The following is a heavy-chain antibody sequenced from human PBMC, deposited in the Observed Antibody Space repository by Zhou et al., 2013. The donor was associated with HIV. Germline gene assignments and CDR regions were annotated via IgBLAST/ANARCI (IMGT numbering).Heavy chain of an antibody. J-gene: IGHJ6*03. CDR2: IIPIFGTT. Sequence: QIQLVQSGAEVKKPGSSVKVSCKASGGSFTSYALSWVRQAPGQGLEWMGGIIPIFGTTNYAQKFQGRVSITADESTSTAYMELSDLRAEDTALYYCARARTTLHYYYYMDVWGKGTTVTVSS. CDR3: ARARTTLHYYYYMDV. V-gene: IGHV1-69*12. D-gene: IGHD2-2*01. CDR1: GGSFTSYA.